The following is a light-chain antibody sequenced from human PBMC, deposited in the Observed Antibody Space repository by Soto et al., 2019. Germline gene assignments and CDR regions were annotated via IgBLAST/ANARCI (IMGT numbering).Light chain of an antibody. V-gene: IGKV1-5*03. Sequence: IQMTQSPSTLSASVGDRVTITCRASQSISSWLAWYQQKPGKAPKLLIYKASSLESGVPSRFSGSGSGTEFTLTISSLQPEDFATYYCQQSYSTPWTFGQGTKVDIK. CDR2: KAS. CDR1: QSISSW. J-gene: IGKJ1*01. CDR3: QQSYSTPWT.